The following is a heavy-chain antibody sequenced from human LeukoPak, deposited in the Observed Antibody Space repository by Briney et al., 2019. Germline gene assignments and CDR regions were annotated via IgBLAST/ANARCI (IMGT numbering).Heavy chain of an antibody. D-gene: IGHD2-2*01. CDR1: GFTFSSYS. CDR2: ISSSSSYI. J-gene: IGHJ5*02. V-gene: IGHV3-21*01. CDR3: ARESVGDIVVVPAAQGWFDP. Sequence: GGSLRLSCAASGFTFSSYSMNWVRQAPGKGLEWVSSISSSSSYIYYADSVKGRFTISRDNAKNSLYLQMNSLRAEDTAVYYCARESVGDIVVVPAAQGWFDPWGQGTLVTVPS.